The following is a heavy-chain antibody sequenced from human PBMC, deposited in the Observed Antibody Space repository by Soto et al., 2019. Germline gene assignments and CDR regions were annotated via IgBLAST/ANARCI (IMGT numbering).Heavy chain of an antibody. D-gene: IGHD6-13*01. CDR2: IYYSGST. Sequence: SETLSLTCTVSGGSISSSTYYWGWIRQPPGKGLEWIGSIYYSGSTYYNPSLKSRVTISVDTSKNQFSLKLSSVTAADTAVYYCARLYLAAAGSDYFDYWGQGTLVTVS. V-gene: IGHV4-39*01. J-gene: IGHJ4*02. CDR1: GGSISSSTYY. CDR3: ARLYLAAAGSDYFDY.